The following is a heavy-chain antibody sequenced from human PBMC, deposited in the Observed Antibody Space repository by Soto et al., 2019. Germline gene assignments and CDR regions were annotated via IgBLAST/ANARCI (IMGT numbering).Heavy chain of an antibody. Sequence: EVQLLESGGRLVRPGGSLRLSCTASGFTISNNAMSWVRQAPGKGLQWVSSIGDSGAGTYYADSVKGRFTISRDSSKHTLYLQVNSLRVEDAAVYYCARAVSSWRGYFEDWGQGTLVTVSS. V-gene: IGHV3-23*01. CDR2: IGDSGAGT. D-gene: IGHD2-2*01. CDR3: ARAVSSWRGYFED. CDR1: GFTISNNA. J-gene: IGHJ4*02.